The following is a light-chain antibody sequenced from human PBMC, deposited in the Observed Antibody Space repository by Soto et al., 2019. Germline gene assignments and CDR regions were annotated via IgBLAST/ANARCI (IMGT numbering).Light chain of an antibody. CDR2: SAS. J-gene: IGKJ1*01. Sequence: EIVMTQSPATLSLSPGQIATLSCRPSQSVSSKLAWYQQRPGQAPRLLIYSASTRATGIPARFSGSGSGTEFTLTISSLQSEDFAVYYCHQYNHWLTWTFGQGTKVDIK. CDR3: HQYNHWLTWT. V-gene: IGKV3-15*01. CDR1: QSVSSK.